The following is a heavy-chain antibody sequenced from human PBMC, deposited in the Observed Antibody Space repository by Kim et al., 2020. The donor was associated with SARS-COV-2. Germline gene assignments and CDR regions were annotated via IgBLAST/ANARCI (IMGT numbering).Heavy chain of an antibody. CDR1: GFTFSSYS. CDR3: ARDLPQEQPRGGEGIAAAGGFDY. Sequence: GGSLRLSCAASGFTFSSYSMNWVRQAPGKGLEWVSSISSSSSYIYYADSVKGRFTISRDNAKNSLYLQMNSLRAEDTAVYYCARDLPQEQPRGGEGIAAAGGFDYWGQGTLVTVSS. V-gene: IGHV3-21*04. CDR2: ISSSSSYI. J-gene: IGHJ4*02. D-gene: IGHD6-13*01.